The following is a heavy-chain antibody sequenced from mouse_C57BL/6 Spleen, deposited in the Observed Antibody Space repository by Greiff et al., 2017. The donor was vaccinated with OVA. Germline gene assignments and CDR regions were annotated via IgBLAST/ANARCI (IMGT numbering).Heavy chain of an antibody. CDR2: IRNKANGYTT. Sequence: EVKVEESGGGLVQPGGSLSLSCAASGFPFTDYYMSWVRQPPGKALEWLGFIRNKANGYTTEYSASVKGRFTISRDNSQSILYLQMNALRAEDSATYYCARGNWYYFDYWGQGTTLTVSS. V-gene: IGHV7-3*01. CDR3: ARGNWYYFDY. J-gene: IGHJ2*01. D-gene: IGHD2-1*01. CDR1: GFPFTDYY.